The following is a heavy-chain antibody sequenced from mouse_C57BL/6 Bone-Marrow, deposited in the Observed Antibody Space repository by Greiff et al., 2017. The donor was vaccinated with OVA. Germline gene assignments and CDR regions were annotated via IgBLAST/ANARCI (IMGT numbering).Heavy chain of an antibody. V-gene: IGHV10-1*01. D-gene: IGHD3-2*02. CDR1: GFSFNTYA. J-gene: IGHJ3*01. CDR3: VRQRSSEVFAY. CDR2: IRSKSNNYAT. Sequence: DVMLVESGGGLVQPKGSLKLSCAASGFSFNTYAMNWVRQAPGKGLEWVARIRSKSNNYATYYADSVKDRFTISRDDSESMLYLQMNNLKTEDTAMYYCVRQRSSEVFAYGGQGTLVTVSA.